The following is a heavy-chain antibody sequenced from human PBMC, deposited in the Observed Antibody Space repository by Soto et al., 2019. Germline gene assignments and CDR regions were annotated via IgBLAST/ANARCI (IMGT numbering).Heavy chain of an antibody. Sequence: SVKVYCKASGGTFSSYTISWVRQAPGQGLEWMGRIIPILGIANYAQKFQGRATITADKSTSTAYMELSSLRSEDTAVYYCERGQRITVYGVVPHAFDIWGLETVVTVSS. D-gene: IGHD3-3*01. J-gene: IGHJ3*02. CDR1: GGTFSSYT. CDR3: ERGQRITVYGVVPHAFDI. CDR2: IIPILGIA. V-gene: IGHV1-69*02.